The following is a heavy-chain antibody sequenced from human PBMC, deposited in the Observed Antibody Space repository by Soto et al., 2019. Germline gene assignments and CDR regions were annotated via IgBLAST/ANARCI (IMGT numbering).Heavy chain of an antibody. J-gene: IGHJ6*02. V-gene: IGHV1-69*12. CDR1: GGTFSSSA. CDR2: IMPIFRTP. D-gene: IGHD3-16*01. CDR3: ARDEDRQQLGGNYYYIMDV. Sequence: QVQLVQSGAEVKKPGSSVKVSCKASGGTFSSSAFSWVRQAPGQGLEWMGGIMPIFRTPDYAQKFQGRVTISADECTSTAYKELRSLTSEDTGVYYCARDEDRQQLGGNYYYIMDVWGQGTTVTVSS.